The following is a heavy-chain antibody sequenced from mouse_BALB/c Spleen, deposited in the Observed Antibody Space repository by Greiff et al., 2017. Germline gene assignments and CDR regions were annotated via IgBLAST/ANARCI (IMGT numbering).Heavy chain of an antibody. CDR1: GFSLSTYGIG. CDR2: IWWNDNK. CDR3: ARIAGPYWYFDV. Sequence: QVTLKVSGPGILQPSQTLSLTCSFSGFSLSTYGIGVGWIRQPSGKGLEWLAHIWWNDNKYYNTALKSRLTISKDTSNNQVFLKIASVDTADTATYYCARIAGPYWYFDVWGAGTTVTVSS. J-gene: IGHJ1*01. V-gene: IGHV8-11*01.